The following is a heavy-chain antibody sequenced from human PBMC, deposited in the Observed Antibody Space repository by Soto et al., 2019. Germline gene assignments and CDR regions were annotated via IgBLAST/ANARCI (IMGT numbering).Heavy chain of an antibody. CDR1: GYTCTSHA. CDR3: ARDGIAAAGTSWFDP. Sequence: QVQLVQSGAEEKKPGASVKVSCEASGYTCTSHAMDRVRQAPGQRLEWMGWINAGKGHTKYSQKFQGRVTITTDTSASTAYMGLSSLRSEDTAVYYCARDGIAAAGTSWFDPWGQGTLVTVSS. J-gene: IGHJ5*02. CDR2: INAGKGHT. D-gene: IGHD6-13*01. V-gene: IGHV1-3*05.